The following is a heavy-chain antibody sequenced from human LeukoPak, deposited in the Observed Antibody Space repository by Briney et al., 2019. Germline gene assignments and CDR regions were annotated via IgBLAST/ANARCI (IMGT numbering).Heavy chain of an antibody. Sequence: PGGSLRLSCAASGFTVSSNYMSWVRQAQGKGVGRVSDFCSGGSTYYAVSVKGRFTISRDNSKNTLYLQMNSLRAEDTAVYYCAREITMVRGVTSGFDIWGQGTMVTVSS. CDR2: FCSGGST. CDR3: AREITMVRGVTSGFDI. D-gene: IGHD3-10*01. CDR1: GFTVSSNY. V-gene: IGHV3-66*02. J-gene: IGHJ3*02.